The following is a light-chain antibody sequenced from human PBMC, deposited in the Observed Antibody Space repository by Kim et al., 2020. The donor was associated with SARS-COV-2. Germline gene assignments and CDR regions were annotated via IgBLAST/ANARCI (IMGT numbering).Light chain of an antibody. J-gene: IGKJ4*02. CDR2: EVS. V-gene: IGKV1-13*02. CDR1: QVIAGG. Sequence: AIQLTQSPSSLSASVGDRVTITCRASQVIAGGLAWYQQKPGKTLKLLIYEVSSLQSGVPSRFSGSGSGTDFTLTINRLQPEAFATYYCQRVAFGGGTKVDIK. CDR3: QRVA.